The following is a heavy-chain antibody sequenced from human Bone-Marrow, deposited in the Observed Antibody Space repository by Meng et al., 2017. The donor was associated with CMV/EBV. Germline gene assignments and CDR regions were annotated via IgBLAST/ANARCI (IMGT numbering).Heavy chain of an antibody. CDR2: IWYDGGNK. CDR3: AKDLNWNYPYYYYGMDV. V-gene: IGHV3-33*06. CDR1: GFTFSSYG. Sequence: GGSLRLSCAASGFTFSSYGMHWVRQAPGKGLEWVAVIWYDGGNKYYADSVKGRFTISRDNSKNTLYLQMNSLRAEDTAVYYCAKDLNWNYPYYYYGMDVWGQGTTVTVSS. D-gene: IGHD1-7*01. J-gene: IGHJ6*02.